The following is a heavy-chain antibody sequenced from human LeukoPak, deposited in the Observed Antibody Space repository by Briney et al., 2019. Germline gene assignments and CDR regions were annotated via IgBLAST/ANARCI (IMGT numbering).Heavy chain of an antibody. D-gene: IGHD5-18*01. CDR1: GGSIRSYY. CDR3: ASSNPGYSYSAFDI. CDR2: IYYSGST. J-gene: IGHJ3*02. Sequence: SETLSLTCTVSGGSIRSYYWSWIRQPPGKGLEWIGYIYYSGSTNYNPSLKSRVTISVDTSKNQFSLKLSSVTAADTAVYYCASSNPGYSYSAFDIWGQGTMVTASS. V-gene: IGHV4-59*01.